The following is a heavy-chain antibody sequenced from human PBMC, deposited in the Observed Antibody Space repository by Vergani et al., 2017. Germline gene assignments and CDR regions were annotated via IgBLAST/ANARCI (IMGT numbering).Heavy chain of an antibody. V-gene: IGHV4-38-2*01. J-gene: IGHJ6*02. CDR1: AYSISSTYY. CDR3: ARHRGDYDRGGMDV. Sequence: QVQLQQWGPGLVKPSETLSLTCAVSAYSISSTYYWGWIRQPPGKGLEWIGNIYHTGSAYYNPSLKSRVTISVDTSKNQFSLKLSSVTAADTAVYYCARHRGDYDRGGMDVWGQGTTVTVSS. CDR2: IYHTGSA. D-gene: IGHD4-17*01.